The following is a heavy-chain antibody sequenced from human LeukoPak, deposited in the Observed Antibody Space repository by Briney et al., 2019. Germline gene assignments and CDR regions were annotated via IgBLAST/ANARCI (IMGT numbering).Heavy chain of an antibody. D-gene: IGHD1-26*01. J-gene: IGHJ4*02. V-gene: IGHV3-9*01. Sequence: PGGSLRLSCAASGFTFDDYAMHWVRQAPGKGLEWVSGISWNSGSIGYADSVKGRFTISRDNAKNSLYLQMNSLRAEDTAVYYCAVKTVGATFDYWGQGTLVTVSS. CDR1: GFTFDDYA. CDR3: AVKTVGATFDY. CDR2: ISWNSGSI.